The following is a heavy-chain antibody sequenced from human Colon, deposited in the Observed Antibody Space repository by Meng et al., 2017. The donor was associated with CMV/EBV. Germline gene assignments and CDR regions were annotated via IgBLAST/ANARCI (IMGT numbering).Heavy chain of an antibody. Sequence: QVQLQQWGIGLLKPSETLSLTCDVDGSSLNGYYWTWLRQSPERGLEWIGDTNHVGSTNYNPSLKGRVTISVDTTKDRFSLTLASVTAADSGVYYCARLGGFGYWGQGTRVTFDS. CDR2: TNHVGST. V-gene: IGHV4-34*01. CDR1: GSSLNGYY. CDR3: ARLGGFGY. D-gene: IGHD3-10*01. J-gene: IGHJ4*02.